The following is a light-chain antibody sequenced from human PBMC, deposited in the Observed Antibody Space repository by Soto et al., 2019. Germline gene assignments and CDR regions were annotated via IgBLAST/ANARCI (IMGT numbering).Light chain of an antibody. J-gene: IGKJ2*01. CDR3: LQYSGSSYT. Sequence: DIQMTQSPSTLSASVGDRVTITCRASQFIDRWLAWYQQKPGKDPQYLIFDASSLYGGVPLRFSGSGSGTEFTLTITSLQPDDSATYYCLQYSGSSYTFGQGTNVEIK. V-gene: IGKV1-5*01. CDR1: QFIDRW. CDR2: DAS.